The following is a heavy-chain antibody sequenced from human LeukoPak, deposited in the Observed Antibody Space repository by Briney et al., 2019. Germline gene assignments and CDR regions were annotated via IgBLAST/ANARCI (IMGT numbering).Heavy chain of an antibody. CDR1: GGTFSSYA. J-gene: IGHJ6*03. CDR2: IIPIFGTA. Sequence: GASVKVSCKASGGTFSSYAISWVRQAPGQGLEWMGGIIPIFGTANYAQKFQGRVTMTGDTSISTAYTELSRLRSDDTAVYYCARDWADFWSGYSSRYYYMDVWGKGTTVTVSS. V-gene: IGHV1-69*06. CDR3: ARDWADFWSGYSSRYYYMDV. D-gene: IGHD3-3*01.